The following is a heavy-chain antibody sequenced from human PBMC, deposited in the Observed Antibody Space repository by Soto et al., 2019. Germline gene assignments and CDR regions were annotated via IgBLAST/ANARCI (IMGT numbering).Heavy chain of an antibody. D-gene: IGHD2-15*01. CDR2: VSTSGRST. J-gene: IGHJ4*02. CDR1: GFIFSEST. Sequence: PRGSLRLSCSASGFIFSESTIYWVRQVPGKGLEAISAVSTSGRSTYYADSVKDRFTISRDNSKNTLFLQMGSLRPEDTAIYYCVKQAHGLDGVAFDYWGQGTQVTVS. CDR3: VKQAHGLDGVAFDY. V-gene: IGHV3-64D*06.